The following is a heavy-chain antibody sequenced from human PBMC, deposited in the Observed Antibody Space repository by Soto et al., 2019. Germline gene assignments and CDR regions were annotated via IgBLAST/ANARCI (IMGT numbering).Heavy chain of an antibody. CDR2: INPSGGST. Sequence: GASVKGSCKASGYTPLKYYINLIRQAPGQGLEWMGLINPSGGSTTYAQKFQGRVTMTRDTSTSTVYMDLSSLKSEDTAVYYCARSPYSSGYYYAIDYWGQGTQVTVPQ. D-gene: IGHD3-22*01. CDR1: GYTPLKYY. V-gene: IGHV1-46*01. CDR3: ARSPYSSGYYYAIDY. J-gene: IGHJ4*02.